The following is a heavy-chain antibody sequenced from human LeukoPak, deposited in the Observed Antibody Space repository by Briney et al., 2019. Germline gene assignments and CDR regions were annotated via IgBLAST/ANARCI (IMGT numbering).Heavy chain of an antibody. Sequence: GGSLRLSCAASGFTFSSYAMSWVRQAPGKGLEWVSAISGSGGSTYYADSVKGRFTMSRDNSKNTLYLQMNSLRAEDTAVYYCAKTVRGYSYGLDYWGQGTLVTVSS. CDR2: ISGSGGST. CDR3: AKTVRGYSYGLDY. V-gene: IGHV3-23*01. D-gene: IGHD5-18*01. J-gene: IGHJ4*02. CDR1: GFTFSSYA.